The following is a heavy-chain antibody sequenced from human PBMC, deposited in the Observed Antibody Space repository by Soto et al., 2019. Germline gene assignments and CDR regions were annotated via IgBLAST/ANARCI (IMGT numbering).Heavy chain of an antibody. Sequence: PGGSLRLSCAASGFTFSSYAMHWVRQAPGKGLEWVAVISYDGSNKYYADSVKGRFTISRDNSKNTLYLQMNSLRAEDTAVYYSARDYDFWSGYRPYYYYGMDVWGQGTTVTGAS. D-gene: IGHD3-3*01. CDR1: GFTFSSYA. CDR3: ARDYDFWSGYRPYYYYGMDV. CDR2: ISYDGSNK. V-gene: IGHV3-30-3*01. J-gene: IGHJ6*02.